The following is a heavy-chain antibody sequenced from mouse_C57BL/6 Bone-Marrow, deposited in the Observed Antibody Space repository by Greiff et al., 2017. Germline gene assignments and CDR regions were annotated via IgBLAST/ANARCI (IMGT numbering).Heavy chain of an antibody. CDR2: ISNGGGSP. D-gene: IGHD1-1*01. Sequence: EVKLVESGGGLVQPGGSLKLSCAASGFTFSDYYMYWVRQTPEKRLEWVAYISNGGGSPYYPATVKGRFTISRDNAKNTLYLQMSRLKSEDTAMYYCARPHYYGSSYRYFDVWGTGTTVTVSS. CDR1: GFTFSDYY. V-gene: IGHV5-12*01. J-gene: IGHJ1*03. CDR3: ARPHYYGSSYRYFDV.